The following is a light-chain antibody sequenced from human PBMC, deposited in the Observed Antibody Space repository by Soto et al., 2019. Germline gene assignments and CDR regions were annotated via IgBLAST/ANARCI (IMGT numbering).Light chain of an antibody. CDR3: QQSYSTTIT. Sequence: DIQMTQSPSSLSASVGDRVTITCRASQGIRTWLAWYQQKQGKAPKIXIYTASRLQTGVPPRFSGSGSGTDFTLTINSLHPEDFATYYCQQSYSTTITFGQGTRLEIK. CDR2: TAS. J-gene: IGKJ5*01. V-gene: IGKV1-12*01. CDR1: QGIRTW.